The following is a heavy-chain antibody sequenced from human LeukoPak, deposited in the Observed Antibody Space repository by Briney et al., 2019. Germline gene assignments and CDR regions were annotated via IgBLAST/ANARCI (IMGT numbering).Heavy chain of an antibody. CDR1: GGTFSSYT. CDR2: IIPILGIA. V-gene: IGHV1-69*02. CDR3: ARGPSGSREDAFDI. Sequence: SVKVSCKASGGTFSSYTISWVRQAPGQGLEWMGRIIPILGIANYAQKFQGRVTITADKSTSTAYMELSSLRSEDTAVYYCARGPSGSREDAFDIWGQGTMVTVSS. J-gene: IGHJ3*02. D-gene: IGHD1-26*01.